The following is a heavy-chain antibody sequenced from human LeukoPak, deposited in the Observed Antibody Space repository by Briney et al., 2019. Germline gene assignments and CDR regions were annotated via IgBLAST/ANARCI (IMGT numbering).Heavy chain of an antibody. CDR3: AKVAPRQEYYDSSGYIFDY. V-gene: IGHV3-30*02. CDR1: GFTFSSYG. J-gene: IGHJ4*02. CDR2: IRYDGSNK. D-gene: IGHD3-22*01. Sequence: GESLRLSCAASGFTFSSYGMHWVRQAPGKGLEWVAFIRYDGSNKYYADSVKGRFTISRDNSKNTLYLQMNSLRAEDTAVYYCAKVAPRQEYYDSSGYIFDYWGQGTLVTVSS.